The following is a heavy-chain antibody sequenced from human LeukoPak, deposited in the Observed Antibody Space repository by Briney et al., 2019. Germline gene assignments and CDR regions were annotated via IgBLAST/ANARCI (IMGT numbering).Heavy chain of an antibody. V-gene: IGHV1-69*01. CDR1: GGTFSRYA. D-gene: IGHD3-22*01. J-gene: IGHJ4*02. Sequence: SVKVSCKASGGTFSRYAISWVRQAPGQGLEWMGGIIPIFGTANYAQKFQGRVTITADESTSTAYMELSSLRSEDTAVYYCARVSDYYDSSGYYMIFDYWGQGTLVTVSS. CDR2: IIPIFGTA. CDR3: ARVSDYYDSSGYYMIFDY.